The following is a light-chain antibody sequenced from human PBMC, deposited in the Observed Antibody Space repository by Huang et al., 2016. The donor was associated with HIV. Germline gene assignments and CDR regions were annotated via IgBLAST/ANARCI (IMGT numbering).Light chain of an antibody. CDR3: QQYNSWPPLT. CDR1: QNINNK. Sequence: EIVMTQSPATLSVSPGERATLSCRASQNINNKVARYQKIPGQAPRLLNYGASTRATVFPARFSSSGSGTEFTLTISSLQSEDFALYYCQQYNSWPPLTFGGGTKVAIK. J-gene: IGKJ4*01. V-gene: IGKV3-15*01. CDR2: GAS.